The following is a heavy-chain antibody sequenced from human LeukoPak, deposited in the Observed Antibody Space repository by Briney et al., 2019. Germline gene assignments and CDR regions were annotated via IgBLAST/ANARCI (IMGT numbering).Heavy chain of an antibody. V-gene: IGHV4-4*07. CDR1: GGSISSDY. CDR2: IYTSGST. CDR3: ARGITAPWYFDL. J-gene: IGHJ2*01. Sequence: MPSETLSLTCTVSGGSISSDYWSWIRQPAGKGLEWIGRIYTSGSTNYNPSLKSRVTMSVDTSKNQFSLKLRSVTAADTAVYYCARGITAPWYFDLWGRATLVTVSS. D-gene: IGHD6-13*01.